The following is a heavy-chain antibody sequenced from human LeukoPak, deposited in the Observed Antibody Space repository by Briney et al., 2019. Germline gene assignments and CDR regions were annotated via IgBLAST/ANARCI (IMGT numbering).Heavy chain of an antibody. CDR2: INHSGST. D-gene: IGHD6-13*01. CDR3: ARGNGIAAILFDP. Sequence: PGGSLRLSCAASGFTFSSYSMNWVRQPPGKGLEWIGEINHSGSTNYNPSLKSRVTISVDTSKNQFSLKLSSVTAADTAVYYCARGNGIAAILFDPWGQGTLVTVSS. V-gene: IGHV4-34*01. CDR1: GFTFSSYS. J-gene: IGHJ5*02.